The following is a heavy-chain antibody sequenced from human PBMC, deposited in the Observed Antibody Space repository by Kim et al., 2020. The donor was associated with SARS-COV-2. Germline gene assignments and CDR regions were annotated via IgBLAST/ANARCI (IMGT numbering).Heavy chain of an antibody. CDR3: AKDKVVSSSWPYDY. V-gene: IGHV3-23*01. D-gene: IGHD6-13*01. J-gene: IGHJ4*02. CDR2: ISGSGGST. CDR1: GFTFSSYA. Sequence: GGSLRLSCAASGFTFSSYAMSWVRQAPGKGLEWVSAISGSGGSTYYADSVKGRFTISRDNSKNTLYLQMNSLRAEDTAVYYCAKDKVVSSSWPYDYWGQGTLVTVSS.